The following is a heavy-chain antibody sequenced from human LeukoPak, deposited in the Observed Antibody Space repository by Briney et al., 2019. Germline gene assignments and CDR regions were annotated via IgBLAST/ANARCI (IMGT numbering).Heavy chain of an antibody. J-gene: IGHJ4*02. V-gene: IGHV4-59*08. CDR2: LYYSGGT. CDR1: GGSITGYY. D-gene: IGHD3-9*01. CDR3: ARRADYFSTTGYDKFDY. Sequence: SETLSLTCTVSGGSITGYYWSCIRQPPGKGLEWIGYLYYSGGTDYSRSLKSRVTMSVDTSKNQFSLKLRFVTAADTAVYYCARRADYFSTTGYDKFDYWGQGSLVTVSS.